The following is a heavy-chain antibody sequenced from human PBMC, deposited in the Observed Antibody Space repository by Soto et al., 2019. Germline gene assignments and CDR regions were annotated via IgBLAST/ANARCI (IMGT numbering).Heavy chain of an antibody. D-gene: IGHD2-15*01. CDR3: AKVAGRYCSGGSCCLGNEY. CDR1: GFTFSSYA. CDR2: ISGSGGST. Sequence: EVQLLESGGGLVQPGGSLRLSCAASGFTFSSYAMSWVRQAPGKGLEWVSAISGSGGSTYYPDSVKGRFTISRDNSKNTLYLQMNSLRAEDTAVYYCAKVAGRYCSGGSCCLGNEYWGQGTLVTVSS. J-gene: IGHJ4*02. V-gene: IGHV3-23*01.